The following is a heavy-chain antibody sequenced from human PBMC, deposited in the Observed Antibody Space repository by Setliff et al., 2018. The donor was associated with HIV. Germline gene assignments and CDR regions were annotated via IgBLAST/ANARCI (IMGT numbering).Heavy chain of an antibody. Sequence: ASETLSLTCTVSGGSISSHYWSWIRQPPGKGLEWIGSIYYSGSTNYNPSLKSRVTISVDTSKSQFSLKLSSVTAADTAVYYCARGGLDYYYGMDVWGQGTTVTVSS. CDR1: GGSISSHY. CDR2: IYYSGST. CDR3: ARGGLDYYYGMDV. J-gene: IGHJ6*02. V-gene: IGHV4-59*11.